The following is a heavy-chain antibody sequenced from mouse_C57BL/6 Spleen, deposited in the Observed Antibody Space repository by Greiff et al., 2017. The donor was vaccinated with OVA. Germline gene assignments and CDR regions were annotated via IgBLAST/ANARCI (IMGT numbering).Heavy chain of an antibody. J-gene: IGHJ2*01. CDR1: GYTFTSYW. Sequence: VQLQQPGAELVMPGASVKLSCKASGYTFTSYWMHWVKQRPGQGLEWIGEIDPSASYTNYNQKFKGKSTLTVDKSSSTAYMQLSSLTSEDSAVYYCARKSLRSPYFDYWGQGTTLTVSS. CDR2: IDPSASYT. V-gene: IGHV1-69*01. CDR3: ARKSLRSPYFDY. D-gene: IGHD5-1-1*01.